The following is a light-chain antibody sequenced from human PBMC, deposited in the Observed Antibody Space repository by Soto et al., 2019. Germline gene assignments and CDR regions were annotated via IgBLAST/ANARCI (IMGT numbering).Light chain of an antibody. V-gene: IGKV1-39*01. CDR3: QQSFSAPRT. J-gene: IGKJ2*01. Sequence: DIQMSQSPSSLSASVGDIVTITCRASETIIDNLNWYQQQPGEAPKLLIFSASILHSGVPSRCRGSGSGTHCTLTISSLQPEDFATYFCQQSFSAPRTCGQGTKLQAK. CDR2: SAS. CDR1: ETIIDN.